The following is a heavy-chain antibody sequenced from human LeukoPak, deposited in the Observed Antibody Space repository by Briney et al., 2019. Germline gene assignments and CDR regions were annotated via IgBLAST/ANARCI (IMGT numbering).Heavy chain of an antibody. V-gene: IGHV1-8*03. CDR3: ARDQQGRDGYEQAGAFDI. CDR2: MNPNSGNT. D-gene: IGHD5-24*01. Sequence: GASVKVSCKASGYTFTSYDINWVRQATGQGLEWMGWMNPNSGNTGYAQKFQGRVTITRNTSISTAYMELSSLRSEDTAVYYCARDQQGRDGYEQAGAFDIWGQGTMVTVSS. J-gene: IGHJ3*02. CDR1: GYTFTSYD.